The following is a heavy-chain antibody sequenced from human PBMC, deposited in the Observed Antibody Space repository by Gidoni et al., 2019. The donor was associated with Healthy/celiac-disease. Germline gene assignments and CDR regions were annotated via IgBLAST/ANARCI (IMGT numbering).Heavy chain of an antibody. V-gene: IGHV3-30*02. J-gene: IGHJ4*02. Sequence: TISRDNSKNTLYLQMNSLRAEDTAVYYCAKDPGEWELPPSDLFDYWGQGTLVTVSS. D-gene: IGHD1-26*01. CDR3: AKDPGEWELPPSDLFDY.